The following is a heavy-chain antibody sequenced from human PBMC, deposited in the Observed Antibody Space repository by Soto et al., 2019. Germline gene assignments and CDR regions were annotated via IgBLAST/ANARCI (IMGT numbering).Heavy chain of an antibody. J-gene: IGHJ4*02. Sequence: SETLSLTCAVYGGSFSGYYWSWIRQPPGKGLEWIGYIYYSGSTYYNPSLKSRITISVDTSKNQFSLKLSSVTAADTAVYYCARADSYGSYDNWGQGTLVTVSS. CDR1: GGSFSGYY. CDR2: IYYSGST. CDR3: ARADSYGSYDN. D-gene: IGHD5-18*01. V-gene: IGHV4-30-4*08.